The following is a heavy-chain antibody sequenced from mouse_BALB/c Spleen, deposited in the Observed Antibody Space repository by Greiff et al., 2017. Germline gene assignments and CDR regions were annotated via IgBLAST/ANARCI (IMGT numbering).Heavy chain of an antibody. Sequence: VHLVESGPGLVAPSQSLSITCTVSGFSLTSYGVHWVRQPPGKGLEWLGVIWAGGSTNYNSALMSRLSISKDNSKSQVFLKMNSLQTDDTAMYYCAREGSRHYFDYWGQGTTLTVSS. V-gene: IGHV2-9*02. CDR3: AREGSRHYFDY. J-gene: IGHJ2*01. CDR1: GFSLTSYG. CDR2: IWAGGST.